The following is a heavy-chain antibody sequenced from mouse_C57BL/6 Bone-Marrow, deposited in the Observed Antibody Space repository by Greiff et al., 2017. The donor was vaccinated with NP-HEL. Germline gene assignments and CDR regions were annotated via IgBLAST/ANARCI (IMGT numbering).Heavy chain of an antibody. V-gene: IGHV1-19*01. CDR1: GYTFTDYY. J-gene: IGHJ4*01. D-gene: IGHD2-2*01. CDR3: ARGGYGNYYAMDY. CDR2: INPYNGGT. Sequence: EVQRVESGPVLVKPGASVKMSCKASGYTFTDYYMNWVKQSHGKSLEWIGVINPYNGGTSYNQKFKGKATLTVDKSSSTAYMELNSLTSEDSAVYYCARGGYGNYYAMDYWGQGTSVTVSS.